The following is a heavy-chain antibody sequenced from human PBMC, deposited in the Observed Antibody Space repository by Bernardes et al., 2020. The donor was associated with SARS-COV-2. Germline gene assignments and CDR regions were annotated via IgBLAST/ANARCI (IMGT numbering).Heavy chain of an antibody. D-gene: IGHD3-16*01. Sequence: GGSLRLSCAASGFTFSSYAMSWVRQAPGKGLEWVSAISGIGASTQIIFYADSVKGRFTISRDNSMNTLYLQMNRLSDEDTAVYYCVTGGLRLGELWGSDWGQRTLITVSS. J-gene: IGHJ4*02. CDR1: GFTFSSYA. CDR2: ISGIGASTQII. V-gene: IGHV3-23*01. CDR3: VTGGLRLGELWGSD.